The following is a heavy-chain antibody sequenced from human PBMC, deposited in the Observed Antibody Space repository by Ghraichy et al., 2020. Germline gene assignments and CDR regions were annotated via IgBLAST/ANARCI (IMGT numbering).Heavy chain of an antibody. CDR2: IYFTGST. V-gene: IGHV4-59*01. Sequence: GSLRLSCTVSGGSISSYYWNWIRQPPGKGLEWIGNIYFTGSTNYNPSLRSRVTISVDTSKNHFSLKLSSVTAADTAVYYCARDSRPYYYYYGMDVWGQGITVTVSS. J-gene: IGHJ6*02. CDR3: ARDSRPYYYYYGMDV. CDR1: GGSISSYY. D-gene: IGHD6-6*01.